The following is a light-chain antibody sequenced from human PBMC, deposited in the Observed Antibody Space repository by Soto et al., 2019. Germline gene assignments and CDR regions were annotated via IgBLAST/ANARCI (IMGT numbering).Light chain of an antibody. CDR2: AAS. CDR3: QQYYDWPIT. CDR1: QGISSL. J-gene: IGKJ5*01. V-gene: IGKV3-15*01. Sequence: EIVLTQSPATLSVSPGARATLFCRASQGISSLLAWYQQKPGQAPRLLIYAASTRAAGIPARFSGSGSGTDFTLTISSLQSEDFAIYYCQQYYDWPITFGQGTRLEIK.